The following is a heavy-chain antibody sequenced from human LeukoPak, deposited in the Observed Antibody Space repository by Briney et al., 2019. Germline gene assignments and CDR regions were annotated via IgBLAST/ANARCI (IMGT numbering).Heavy chain of an antibody. CDR2: ITRDGSST. CDR1: GFTFSSSW. V-gene: IGHV3-74*01. Sequence: GGSLRLSCAASGFTFSSSWMHWVRQAPGKGLVWVSRITRDGSSTTYADSVKGRFTTSRDNAKDTLYLQMDSLRDDDAAVYYCARDPGYESWSPFWGGMDVWGNGTTVIVSS. CDR3: ARDPGYESWSPFWGGMDV. J-gene: IGHJ6*04. D-gene: IGHD3-16*01.